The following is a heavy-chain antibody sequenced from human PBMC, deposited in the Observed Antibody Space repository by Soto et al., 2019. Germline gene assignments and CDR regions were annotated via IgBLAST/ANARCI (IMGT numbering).Heavy chain of an antibody. J-gene: IGHJ2*01. CDR3: ARGNHRWLQLWYFDL. D-gene: IGHD5-12*01. Sequence: QVQLVRSGAEVKKPGSSVKVSCKASGGTFSNYPVSWVRQAPGQGLEWMGGIIPIFGTVNYAQKFQGRLTITADESPSTAYMELSSLRSEDTAVYYCARGNHRWLQLWYFDLWGRGTLVTVSS. CDR2: IIPIFGTV. CDR1: GGTFSNYP. V-gene: IGHV1-69*12.